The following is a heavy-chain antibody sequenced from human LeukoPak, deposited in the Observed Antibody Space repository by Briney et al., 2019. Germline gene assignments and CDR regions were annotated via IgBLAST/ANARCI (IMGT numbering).Heavy chain of an antibody. Sequence: SETLSLTCAVSGCSISSGYYWGWIRQPPGKGLEWIGSIYHSGSTYYNPSLKSRVTISVDTSKNQFSLKLSSVTAADTAVYYCARGPYGSGSYYNVEDAFDIWGQGTMVTVSS. J-gene: IGHJ3*02. CDR3: ARGPYGSGSYYNVEDAFDI. V-gene: IGHV4-38-2*01. CDR2: IYHSGST. CDR1: GCSISSGYY. D-gene: IGHD3-10*01.